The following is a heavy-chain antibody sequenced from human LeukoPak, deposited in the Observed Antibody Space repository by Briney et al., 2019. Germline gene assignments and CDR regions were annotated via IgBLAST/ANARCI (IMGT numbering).Heavy chain of an antibody. CDR1: GFTFSNAW. CDR2: IKSKTDGGTT. V-gene: IGHV3-15*01. CDR3: TTPNSWYQRDAFDI. Sequence: PGGSLRLSCAASGFTFSNAWMSWVRQAPGKGLEWVGRIKSKTDGGTTDYAAPVKGRFTISRDDAKNTVYLQMNSLKTEDTAVYYCTTPNSWYQRDAFDIWGQGTMVTVSS. D-gene: IGHD6-13*01. J-gene: IGHJ3*02.